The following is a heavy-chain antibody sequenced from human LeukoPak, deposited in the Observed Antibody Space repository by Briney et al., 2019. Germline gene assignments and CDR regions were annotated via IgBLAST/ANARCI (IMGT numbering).Heavy chain of an antibody. V-gene: IGHV4-4*08. D-gene: IGHD3-10*01. CDR2: IYTSGST. CDR1: GGSISSYY. J-gene: IGHJ5*02. CDR3: AREGTMVRGVPRWFDP. Sequence: SETLSLTCTVSGGSISSYYWSWIRQPPGKGLEWIGRIYTSGSTNYNPSLKSRVTISVDTSKNQFSLKLSSVTAADTAVYYCAREGTMVRGVPRWFDPWGQGTLVTVSS.